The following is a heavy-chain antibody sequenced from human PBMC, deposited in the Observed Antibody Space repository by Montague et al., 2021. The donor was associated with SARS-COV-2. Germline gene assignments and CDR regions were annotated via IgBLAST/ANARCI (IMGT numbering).Heavy chain of an antibody. J-gene: IGHJ5*01. V-gene: IGHV4-38-2*02. Sequence: SETLSLTCSVSGYSISSGYFWGWLQQPPGKRLEWIGTNYHGGFTHYNPSLKSRLTMSLDTSKHQFSLRLSSVTAADTAIYYCARAYCGGDCNYLYIWFDSWGQGALVTVSS. CDR2: NYHGGFT. CDR1: GYSISSGYF. CDR3: ARAYCGGDCNYLYIWFDS. D-gene: IGHD2-21*01.